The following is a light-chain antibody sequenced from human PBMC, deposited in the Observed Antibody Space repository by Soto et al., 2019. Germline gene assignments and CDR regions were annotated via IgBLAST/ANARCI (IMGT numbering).Light chain of an antibody. CDR3: QQYNNWPPWT. J-gene: IGKJ1*01. CDR1: QSVRGN. Sequence: EIVMTQSPATLSVSPGERATHSCRASQSVRGNLAWYQQKPGQAPRLLIYGASTRATAIPARFSGSGSGTEFTLTISSLQSEDFAVYYCQQYNNWPPWTFGQGTKVEIK. V-gene: IGKV3-15*01. CDR2: GAS.